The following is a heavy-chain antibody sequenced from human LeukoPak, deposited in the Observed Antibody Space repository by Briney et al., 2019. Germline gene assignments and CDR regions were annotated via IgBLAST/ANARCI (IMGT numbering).Heavy chain of an antibody. Sequence: GGSLRLSCAASGFTFSSYWMSWVRQAPGKGLEGVANIKQDGSEKYYVDSVKGRFTISRDNAKNSLYLQMNSLRAEATAVYYCARAGSGWYVRSFDYWGQGTLVTVSS. J-gene: IGHJ4*02. D-gene: IGHD6-19*01. CDR2: IKQDGSEK. CDR1: GFTFSSYW. V-gene: IGHV3-7*01. CDR3: ARAGSGWYVRSFDY.